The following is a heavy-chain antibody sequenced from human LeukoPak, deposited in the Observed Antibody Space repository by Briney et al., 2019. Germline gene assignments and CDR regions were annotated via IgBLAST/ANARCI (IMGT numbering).Heavy chain of an antibody. CDR3: ARANRYDLYFDY. Sequence: PSETLSLTCTVSGGSISSYYWSRIRQPPGKGLEWIGYIYYSGSTNYNPSLKSRVTISVGTSKNQFSLKLSSVTAADTAVYYCARANRYDLYFDYWGQGTLVTVSS. V-gene: IGHV4-59*01. D-gene: IGHD5-12*01. CDR1: GGSISSYY. J-gene: IGHJ4*02. CDR2: IYYSGST.